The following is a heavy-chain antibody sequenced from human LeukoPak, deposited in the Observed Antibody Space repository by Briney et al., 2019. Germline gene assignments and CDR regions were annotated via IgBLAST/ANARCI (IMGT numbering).Heavy chain of an antibody. CDR1: GYSFSSYW. J-gene: IGHJ4*02. Sequence: GESLKISCKGLGYSFSSYWNAWVRPRLGKGLEWMGIIYPGGSETRYDPSFQGQVTISADMSSSTAYLQWSSLRASDTAMYYCARASRDGYNQNFDHWGQGTLVTVSS. D-gene: IGHD5-24*01. CDR3: ARASRDGYNQNFDH. CDR2: IYPGGSET. V-gene: IGHV5-51*01.